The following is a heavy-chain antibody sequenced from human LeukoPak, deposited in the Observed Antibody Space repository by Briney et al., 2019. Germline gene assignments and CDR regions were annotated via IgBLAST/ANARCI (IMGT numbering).Heavy chain of an antibody. CDR3: ARPRYSYGYDFDY. D-gene: IGHD5-18*01. CDR1: GFTFSNYA. V-gene: IGHV4-39*01. Sequence: GSLRLSCAASGFTFSNYAMSWVRQPPGKGLEWIGSIYYSGSTYYNPSLKSRVTISVDTSKNQFSLKLSSVTAADTAVYYCARPRYSYGYDFDYWGQGTLVTVSS. J-gene: IGHJ4*02. CDR2: IYYSGST.